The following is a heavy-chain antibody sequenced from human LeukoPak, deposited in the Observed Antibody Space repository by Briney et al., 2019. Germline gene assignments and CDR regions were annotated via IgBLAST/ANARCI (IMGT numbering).Heavy chain of an antibody. CDR2: IIPIFGTA. CDR1: GGTFSSYA. D-gene: IGHD6-13*01. V-gene: IGHV1-69*05. CDR3: ARGIAAAGTFDY. Sequence: GASVKVSCKASGGTFSSYAISWGRQAPGQGLEWTGGIIPIFGTANYAQKFQGRVTITTDESTRTAYMELSSLRSEDTAVYYCARGIAAAGTFDYWGQGTLVTVSS. J-gene: IGHJ4*02.